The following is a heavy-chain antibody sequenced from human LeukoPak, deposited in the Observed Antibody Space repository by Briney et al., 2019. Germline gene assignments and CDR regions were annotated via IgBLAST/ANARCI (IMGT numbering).Heavy chain of an antibody. CDR3: AKIAVAGERFDY. Sequence: GGSLRLSXAASGFTFSSYGMHWVCQPPGKGLEWVAFIRYDGSNKYYADSVKGRFTISRDNSKNTLYLQMNSLRAEDTAVYYCAKIAVAGERFDYWGQGTLVTVSS. CDR2: IRYDGSNK. CDR1: GFTFSSYG. J-gene: IGHJ4*02. D-gene: IGHD6-19*01. V-gene: IGHV3-30*02.